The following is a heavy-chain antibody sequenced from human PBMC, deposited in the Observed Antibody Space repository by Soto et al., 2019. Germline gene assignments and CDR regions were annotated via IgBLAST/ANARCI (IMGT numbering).Heavy chain of an antibody. D-gene: IGHD6-19*01. J-gene: IGHJ4*02. CDR1: GFTFSSYG. V-gene: IGHV3-33*01. CDR3: ARAGVQWLTKYYFDY. Sequence: GGSLRLSCAASGFTFSSYGMHWVRQAPGKGLEWVAVIWYDGSNKYYADSVKGRFTISRDNSKNTLYLQMNSLRAEDTAVYYCARAGVQWLTKYYFDYWGQGTLVTVSS. CDR2: IWYDGSNK.